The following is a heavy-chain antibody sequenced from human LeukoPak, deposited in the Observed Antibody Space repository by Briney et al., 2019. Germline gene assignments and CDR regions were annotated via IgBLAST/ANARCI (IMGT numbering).Heavy chain of an antibody. D-gene: IGHD3-22*01. CDR3: ARDRPTYYYDSSGYSYFDY. Sequence: EASVKVSCTASGYTFTSYGISWVRQAPGQGLEWMGWISAYNGNTNYAQKLQGRVTMTTDTSTSTAYMELRSLRSDDTAVYYCARDRPTYYYDSSGYSYFDYWGQGTLVTVSS. CDR2: ISAYNGNT. V-gene: IGHV1-18*01. CDR1: GYTFTSYG. J-gene: IGHJ4*02.